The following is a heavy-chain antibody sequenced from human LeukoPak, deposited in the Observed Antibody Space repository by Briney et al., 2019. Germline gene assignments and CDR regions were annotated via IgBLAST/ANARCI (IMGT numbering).Heavy chain of an antibody. J-gene: IGHJ6*02. Sequence: GGSLRLSCAASGFIFSSYAMHWVRQAPGKGLEWVAVISYDASNKYYADSVKGRFTISRYNSKNTLYLQMNSLRAEDTAVYYCARGGGYNYASYFYGMDVWGQGTTVTVSS. CDR1: GFIFSSYA. CDR2: ISYDASNK. CDR3: ARGGGYNYASYFYGMDV. V-gene: IGHV3-30-3*01. D-gene: IGHD5-24*01.